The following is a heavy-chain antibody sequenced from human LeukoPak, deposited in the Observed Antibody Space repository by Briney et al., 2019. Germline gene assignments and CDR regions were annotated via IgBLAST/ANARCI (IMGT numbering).Heavy chain of an antibody. CDR1: GYTFTSYG. D-gene: IGHD4-17*01. V-gene: IGHV1-18*01. J-gene: IGHJ6*02. CDR2: ISAYNGNT. CDR3: ARDHTTVTTDYGMDV. Sequence: ASVKVSCKASGYTFTSYGIIWVRQAPGQGLEWMGWISAYNGNTNYAQKLQGRVTMTTDTSTSTAYMELRSLRSDDTAVYYCARDHTTVTTDYGMDVWGQGTTVTVSS.